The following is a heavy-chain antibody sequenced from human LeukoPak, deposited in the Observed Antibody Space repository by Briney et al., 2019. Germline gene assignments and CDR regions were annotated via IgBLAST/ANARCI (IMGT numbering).Heavy chain of an antibody. CDR1: GFTFSSYG. J-gene: IGHJ4*02. V-gene: IGHV3-33*01. Sequence: GRSLRLSCAASGFTFSSYGMHWVRQAPGKGLEWVAVIWYDGSNKYYADSVKGRFTISRDNSKNTLYPQMNSLRAEDTAVYYCARGVGGYSYGTDYWGQGTLVTVSS. CDR2: IWYDGSNK. CDR3: ARGVGGYSYGTDY. D-gene: IGHD5-18*01.